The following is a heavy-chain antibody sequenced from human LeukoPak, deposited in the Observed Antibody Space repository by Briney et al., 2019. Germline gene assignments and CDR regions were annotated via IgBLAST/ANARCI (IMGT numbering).Heavy chain of an antibody. CDR1: GFTFSSYA. CDR2: ISGSGGST. Sequence: PGGSLRLSCAASGFTFSSYAMSWVRQAPGKGLEWVSAISGSGGSTYYADSVKRRFTISRDNAKNSLYLQMNSLRAEDTAVYYCARMHYDSSGYGIDYWGQGTLVTVSS. CDR3: ARMHYDSSGYGIDY. D-gene: IGHD3-22*01. J-gene: IGHJ4*02. V-gene: IGHV3-23*01.